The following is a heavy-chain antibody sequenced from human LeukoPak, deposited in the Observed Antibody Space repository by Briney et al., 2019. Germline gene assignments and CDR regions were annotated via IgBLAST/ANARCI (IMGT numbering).Heavy chain of an antibody. D-gene: IGHD4-11*01. Sequence: GGSLRLSCSALGFNQRHYWMDWVRPRAGKGLVWVSRLGTDGTYTNYADSVTGRFTISRDNAKNTLYLQMDSLRAEDTSFYYCVRDPSNSGNWFDLWGQGTLVTVSS. J-gene: IGHJ5*02. CDR1: GFNQRHYW. CDR2: LGTDGTYT. V-gene: IGHV3-74*01. CDR3: VRDPSNSGNWFDL.